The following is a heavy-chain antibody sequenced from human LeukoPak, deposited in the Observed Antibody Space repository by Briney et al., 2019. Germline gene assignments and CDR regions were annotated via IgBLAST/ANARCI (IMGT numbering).Heavy chain of an antibody. CDR3: ARSRGSLIAAAGTYYMDV. J-gene: IGHJ6*03. CDR1: GFTFSSYS. Sequence: GGSLRLSCAASGFTFSSYSMNWVRQAPGKGLEWVSSISSSSSYIYYADSVKGRFTISRDNAKNSLYLQMNSLRAEDTAVYYCARSRGSLIAAAGTYYMDVWGKGTTVTVSS. V-gene: IGHV3-21*01. D-gene: IGHD6-13*01. CDR2: ISSSSSYI.